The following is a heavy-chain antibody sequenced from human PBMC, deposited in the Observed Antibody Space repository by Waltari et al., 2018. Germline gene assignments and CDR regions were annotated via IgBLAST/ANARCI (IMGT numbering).Heavy chain of an antibody. CDR1: GVSLSTNNW. J-gene: IGHJ5*02. V-gene: IGHV4-4*01. CDR2: IYHRGRT. Sequence: QVQLQESGPGLVKPSGTLSLTCAVSGVSLSTNNWWSWVRQAPGKGLEWIGEIYHRGRTNVNQSPESRVAISLGKSKNQFSLKVRTVTAADTAVYCRAGVAVQALTTNWFDPWSQGTLVTVSS. D-gene: IGHD2-2*01. CDR3: AGVAVQALTTNWFDP.